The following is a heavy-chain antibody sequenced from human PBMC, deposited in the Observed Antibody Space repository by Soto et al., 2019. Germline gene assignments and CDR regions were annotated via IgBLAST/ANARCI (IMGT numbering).Heavy chain of an antibody. V-gene: IGHV3-21*01. CDR1: GFTFISYS. CDR2: ISSSSSYT. CDR3: ARVLPGYSSSWYNWFDP. D-gene: IGHD6-13*01. J-gene: IGHJ5*02. Sequence: GGSLRLSCAASGFTFISYSMNWVRQAPGKGLEWVSSISSSSSYTYYADSVKGRFTISRDNAKNSLYLQMNSLRAEDTAVYYCARVLPGYSSSWYNWFDPWGQGTLVTVSS.